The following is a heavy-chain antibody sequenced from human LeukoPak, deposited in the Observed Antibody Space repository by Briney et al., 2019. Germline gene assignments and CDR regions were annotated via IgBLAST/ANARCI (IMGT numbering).Heavy chain of an antibody. CDR2: ISGSGGST. CDR3: AKVERGYSYGVTDGPKTFDP. CDR1: GFTFSSYA. J-gene: IGHJ5*02. Sequence: PGGSLRLSCAASGFTFSSYAMSWVRQAPGKGLEWVSAISGSGGSTYYADSVKGRFTISRDNSKNTLYLQMNSLRAEDTAVYYCAKVERGYSYGVTDGPKTFDPWGQGTLVTVSS. V-gene: IGHV3-23*01. D-gene: IGHD5-18*01.